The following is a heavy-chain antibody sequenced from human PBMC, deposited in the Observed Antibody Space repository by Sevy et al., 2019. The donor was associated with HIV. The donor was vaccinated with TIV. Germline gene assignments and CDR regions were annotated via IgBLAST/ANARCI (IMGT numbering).Heavy chain of an antibody. J-gene: IGHJ4*02. V-gene: IGHV3-30*04. Sequence: GGSLRLSCAASGFIFNTYTIYWVRQAPGKGLDWVALISYDGSNEYYARSVKGRFTMSWDDSKSTLYLQMNSLRAEDTAVYYCAREEEDYVWGTSRDLTFFDYWGQGTLVTVSS. D-gene: IGHD3-16*02. CDR3: AREEEDYVWGTSRDLTFFDY. CDR2: ISYDGSNE. CDR1: GFIFNTYT.